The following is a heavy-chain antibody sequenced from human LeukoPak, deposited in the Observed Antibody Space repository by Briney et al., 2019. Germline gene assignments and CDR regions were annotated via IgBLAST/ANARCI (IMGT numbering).Heavy chain of an antibody. CDR3: ARGGTMVRGVIIKGDYYYYGMDV. D-gene: IGHD3-10*01. J-gene: IGHJ6*02. V-gene: IGHV4-34*01. CDR2: INHSGST. CDR1: GGSFSGYY. Sequence: SETLSLTCAVYGGSFSGYYWSWIRQPPGKGLEWIGEINHSGSTNYNPSLKSRVTISVDTSKNQFSLKLSSVTAADTAVYYCARGGTMVRGVIIKGDYYYYGMDVWGQGTTVTVSS.